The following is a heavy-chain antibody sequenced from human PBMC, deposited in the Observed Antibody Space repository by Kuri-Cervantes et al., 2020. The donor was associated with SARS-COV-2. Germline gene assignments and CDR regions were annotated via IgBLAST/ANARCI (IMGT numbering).Heavy chain of an antibody. V-gene: IGHV3-7*03. D-gene: IGHD2-2*02. CDR1: GFTFSNNW. CDR3: ARDLGYCTNTNCYTRLDS. CDR2: IKQDGGET. J-gene: IGHJ4*02. Sequence: GKSLKISCAASGFTFSNNWMSWVRQAPGKGLEWVAHIKQDGGETYYVDSVKGRFSISRDDAKNSLFLQMNNLRAEDTAVYFCARDLGYCTNTNCYTRLDSWGQGTLVTVSS.